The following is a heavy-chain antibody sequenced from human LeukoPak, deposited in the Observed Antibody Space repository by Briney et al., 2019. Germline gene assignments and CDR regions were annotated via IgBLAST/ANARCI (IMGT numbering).Heavy chain of an antibody. CDR3: ARDGTGSDAFDI. V-gene: IGHV3-21*01. CDR1: GFTSSSYS. J-gene: IGHJ3*02. CDR2: ISSSSSYI. Sequence: PGGSLRLSCAASGFTSSSYSMNWVRQAPGRGLEWVSSISSSSSYIYYADSVKGRFTISRDNAKNSLYLQMNSLRAEDTAVYYCARDGTGSDAFDIWGQGTMVTVSS. D-gene: IGHD1-1*01.